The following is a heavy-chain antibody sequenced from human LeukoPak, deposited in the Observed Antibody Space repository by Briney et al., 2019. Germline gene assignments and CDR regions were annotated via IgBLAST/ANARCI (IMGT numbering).Heavy chain of an antibody. CDR1: GFTFSTYA. J-gene: IGHJ5*02. CDR3: AKDGGFIVVVPEATFDP. CDR2: ISGSGGST. D-gene: IGHD2-2*01. Sequence: PGGSLRLSCAASGFTFSTYAMSWVRQAPGKGLEWVSAISGSGGSTYYADSVKGRFTISRDNSKNTLYLQMNSLRAEDTAVYYCAKDGGFIVVVPEATFDPWGQGTLVTASS. V-gene: IGHV3-23*01.